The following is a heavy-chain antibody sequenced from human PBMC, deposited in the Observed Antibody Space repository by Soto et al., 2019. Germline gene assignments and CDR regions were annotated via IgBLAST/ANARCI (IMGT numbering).Heavy chain of an antibody. Sequence: QITLKESGPTLVKPTQTLTLTCTFSGFSLSTNGMGVGWIRQPPGEALEWLALIYWDDDKRYSPSLKSRITITKDTSKNQVVLTMTNMDPVDTATYYCANRRPTTDILTGYYPDWFDPWGQGTLVTVSS. CDR1: GFSLSTNGMG. CDR3: ANRRPTTDILTGYYPDWFDP. J-gene: IGHJ5*02. CDR2: IYWDDDK. V-gene: IGHV2-5*02. D-gene: IGHD3-9*01.